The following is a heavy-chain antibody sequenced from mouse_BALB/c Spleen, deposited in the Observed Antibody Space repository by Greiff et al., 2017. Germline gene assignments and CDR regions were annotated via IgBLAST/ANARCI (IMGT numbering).Heavy chain of an antibody. Sequence: EVKLVESGGGLVKPGGSLKLSCAASGFTFSSYAMSWVRQTPEKRLEWVASISSGGSTYYPDSVKGRFTISRDNARNILYLQMSSLRSEDTAMYYCAREEYLYYFDYWGQGTTLTVSS. V-gene: IGHV5-6-5*01. CDR2: ISSGGST. CDR1: GFTFSSYA. CDR3: AREEYLYYFDY. D-gene: IGHD5-1*01. J-gene: IGHJ2*01.